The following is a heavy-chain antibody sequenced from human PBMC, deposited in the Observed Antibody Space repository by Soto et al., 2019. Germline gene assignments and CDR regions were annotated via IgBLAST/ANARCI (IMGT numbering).Heavy chain of an antibody. CDR2: ISYDGSNK. D-gene: IGHD2-8*01. Sequence: QVQLVESGGGVVQPGRSLRLSCAASGFTFSSYAMHWVRQAPGKGLEWVAVISYDGSNKYYADSVKGRFTISRDNSKNTLYMQMNSLRAEDTAVYYCARVGRLNYFYYWGQGTRLTVSS. CDR1: GFTFSSYA. J-gene: IGHJ4*02. V-gene: IGHV3-30-3*01. CDR3: ARVGRLNYFYY.